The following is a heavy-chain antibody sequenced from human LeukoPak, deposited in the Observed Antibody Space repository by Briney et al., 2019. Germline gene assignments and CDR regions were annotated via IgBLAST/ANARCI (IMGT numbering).Heavy chain of an antibody. V-gene: IGHV4-34*01. CDR3: ARHGGDYDILTGYRRTNYYFDY. CDR2: INHSGST. Sequence: SETLSLTCAVYGGSFSGYYWSWIRQPPGKGLEWIGDINHSGSTNYNPSLKIRVTISVDTSKNQFSLKLSSVTAADMAVYYCARHGGDYDILTGYRRTNYYFDYWGQGTLVTVSS. D-gene: IGHD3-9*01. J-gene: IGHJ4*02. CDR1: GGSFSGYY.